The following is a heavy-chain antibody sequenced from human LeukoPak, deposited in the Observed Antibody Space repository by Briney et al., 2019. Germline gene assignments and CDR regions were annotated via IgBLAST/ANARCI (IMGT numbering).Heavy chain of an antibody. CDR3: ARDRGWRSSGYYLYHFDY. CDR2: IKHNGGEK. CDR1: GFTFTDYF. D-gene: IGHD3-22*01. J-gene: IGHJ4*02. V-gene: IGHV3-7*01. Sequence: GGSLRLSCVASGFTFTDYFMSWVRQAPGKGLEWVASIKHNGGEKYYVDSVKGRFTISRDSAKNSLYLEMSSLRVEDTAVYYCARDRGWRSSGYYLYHFDYWGQGTLVTVSS.